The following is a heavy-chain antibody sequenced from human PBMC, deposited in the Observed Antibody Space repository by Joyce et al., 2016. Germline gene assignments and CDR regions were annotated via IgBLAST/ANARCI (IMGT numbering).Heavy chain of an antibody. D-gene: IGHD3-16*01. CDR2: STGSGSGT. J-gene: IGHJ4*02. CDR1: GFTFSNYG. CDR3: ARGGMITRRYFGY. Sequence: EVQLLESGGGLVQPGGSLRLSCAASGFTFSNYGMSWVRQAPGKGLEWVSTSTGSGSGTYYADSVKGRFTISRDNSKNTLYLQMNSLRGEDTAVYYCARGGMITRRYFGYWGQGTLVTVSS. V-gene: IGHV3-23*01.